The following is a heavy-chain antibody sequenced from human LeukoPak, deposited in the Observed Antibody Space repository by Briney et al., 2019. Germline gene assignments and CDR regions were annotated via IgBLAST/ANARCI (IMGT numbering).Heavy chain of an antibody. V-gene: IGHV4-39*01. CDR2: IYYSGNT. J-gene: IGHJ4*02. Sequence: SETLSLTCTVSGGSISSSSYYWGWIRQPPEKGLEWIGSIYYSGNTYYNPSLKSRVTISIDTSKNQFSLNLNSVTAADTAVYYCARHETVTSFTFAYWGQGTLLTVSS. D-gene: IGHD4-17*01. CDR1: GGSISSSSYY. CDR3: ARHETVTSFTFAY.